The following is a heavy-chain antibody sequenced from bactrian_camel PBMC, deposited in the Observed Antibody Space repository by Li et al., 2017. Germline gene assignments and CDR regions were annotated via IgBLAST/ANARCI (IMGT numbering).Heavy chain of an antibody. CDR2: ITSLPSLFRT. CDR1: GITFSRHD. J-gene: IGHJ4*01. V-gene: IGHV3S1*01. CDR3: AKDRGGPTDY. D-gene: IGHD5*01. Sequence: HVQLVESGGGLVQPGESLRLSCVASGITFSRHDMSWVRQPPGKEVEWVAGITSLPSLFRTASCADSVKGRFTISRDNDKDTLYLQMNSLKMEDMAMYYCAKDRGGPTDYWGQGTQVTVS.